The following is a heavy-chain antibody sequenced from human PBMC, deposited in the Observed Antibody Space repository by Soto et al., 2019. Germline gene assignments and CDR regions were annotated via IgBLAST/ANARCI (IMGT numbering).Heavy chain of an antibody. CDR1: GGSFSGYY. V-gene: IGHV4-34*01. D-gene: IGHD2-15*01. CDR2: INHSGST. Sequence: SETLSLTCAVYGGSFSGYYWGWIRQPPGKGLEWIGEINHSGSTNYNPSLKSRVTISVDTSKNQFSLKLSSVTAADTAVYYCARGLVVAATPGYYFDYWGQGTLVTVSS. J-gene: IGHJ4*02. CDR3: ARGLVVAATPGYYFDY.